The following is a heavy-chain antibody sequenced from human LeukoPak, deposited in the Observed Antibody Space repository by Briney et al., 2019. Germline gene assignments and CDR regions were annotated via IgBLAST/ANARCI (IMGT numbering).Heavy chain of an antibody. Sequence: PGRSLRLSCAASGFTFSNYAMHWVRQAPGKGLEWVAVISYDGNYKFYADSVKGRFTISRDSAKNSLYLQMNSLRAEDTALYYCARGSEGSSLNWFDPWGQGTLVTVSS. CDR1: GFTFSNYA. D-gene: IGHD6-6*01. CDR2: ISYDGNYK. J-gene: IGHJ5*02. CDR3: ARGSEGSSLNWFDP. V-gene: IGHV3-30-3*01.